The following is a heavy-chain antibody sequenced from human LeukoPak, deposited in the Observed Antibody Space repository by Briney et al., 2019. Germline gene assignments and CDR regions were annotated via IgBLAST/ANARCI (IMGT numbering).Heavy chain of an antibody. Sequence: GRSLRLSCAASGFTFSSYWMSWVRQAPGKGLEWVANIKQDGSEKYYVDSVKGRFTISRDNAKNSLYLQMNSLRAEDTAVYYCARLDIVVVVALDYWGQGTLVTVSS. J-gene: IGHJ4*02. CDR3: ARLDIVVVVALDY. V-gene: IGHV3-7*01. D-gene: IGHD2-15*01. CDR2: IKQDGSEK. CDR1: GFTFSSYW.